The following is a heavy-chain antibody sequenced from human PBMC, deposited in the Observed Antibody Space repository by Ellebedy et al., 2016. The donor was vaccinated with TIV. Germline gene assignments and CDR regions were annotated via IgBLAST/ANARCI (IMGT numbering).Heavy chain of an antibody. CDR3: ARDGHYYDSGSYSVYGMDV. Sequence: PGGSLRLSCAASGFTFSSYSMNWVRQAPGKGLEWVSYISSSSSTIYYADSVKGRFTISRDNSKNTLYLQMNSLRAEDTAVYYCARDGHYYDSGSYSVYGMDVWGQGTTVTVSS. V-gene: IGHV3-48*01. D-gene: IGHD3-10*01. CDR2: ISSSSSTI. J-gene: IGHJ6*02. CDR1: GFTFSSYS.